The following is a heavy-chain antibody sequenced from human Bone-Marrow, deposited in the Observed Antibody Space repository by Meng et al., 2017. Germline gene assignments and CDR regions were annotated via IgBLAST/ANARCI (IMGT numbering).Heavy chain of an antibody. CDR2: MNPNSGNT. CDR1: GYTLSSFE. Sequence: VERRVASGRGSCKASGYTLSSFEINWVGQAAGQGLKLMGRMNPNSGNTGYAQKFQGRVTMTRNTSISTAYMELSSLRSEDTAVYYCARFLNYYESSGYYWWGQGTLVTVSS. J-gene: IGHJ4*02. D-gene: IGHD3-22*01. CDR3: ARFLNYYESSGYYW. V-gene: IGHV1-8*01.